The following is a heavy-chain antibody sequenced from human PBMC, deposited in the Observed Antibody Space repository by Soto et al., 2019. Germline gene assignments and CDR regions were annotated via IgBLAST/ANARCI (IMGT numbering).Heavy chain of an antibody. J-gene: IGHJ2*01. V-gene: IGHV3-21*01. D-gene: IGHD1-1*01. CDR3: APQEDLHSFPTRRSSDL. CDR2: ISSSSSYI. Sequence: VRQAPGKGLEWDSSISSSSSYIYYADSVKGRFTISRDNAKNSLYLQMNSLRAEDTSVYYCAPQEDLHSFPTRRSSDL.